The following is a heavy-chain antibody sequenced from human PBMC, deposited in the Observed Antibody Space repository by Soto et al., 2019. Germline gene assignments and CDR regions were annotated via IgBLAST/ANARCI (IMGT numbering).Heavy chain of an antibody. D-gene: IGHD3-3*01. V-gene: IGHV4-59*01. CDR2: IYYSGST. CDR3: ARVGVAGGWFDP. J-gene: IGHJ5*02. CDR1: GGSISSYY. Sequence: QVQLQESGPGLVKPSETLSLTCTVSGGSISSYYWSWIRQPPGKGLEWIGYIYYSGSTNYNPSLKSRVTIAVDTSKNQFSLKLSSVAAADTAVYYCARVGVAGGWFDPWGQGTLVTVSS.